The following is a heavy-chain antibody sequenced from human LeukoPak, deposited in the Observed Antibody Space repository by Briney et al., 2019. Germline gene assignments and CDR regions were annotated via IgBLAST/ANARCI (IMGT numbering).Heavy chain of an antibody. J-gene: IGHJ4*02. Sequence: PSETLSLTCTVSGGSISSYYWSWIRQPPGKGLEWIGYIYYSGSTNYNPSLKSRVTISVDTSKTQFSLKLSSVTAADTAVYYCARDLYGSGSYFGYWGQGTLVTVS. CDR1: GGSISSYY. CDR2: IYYSGST. D-gene: IGHD3-10*01. CDR3: ARDLYGSGSYFGY. V-gene: IGHV4-59*01.